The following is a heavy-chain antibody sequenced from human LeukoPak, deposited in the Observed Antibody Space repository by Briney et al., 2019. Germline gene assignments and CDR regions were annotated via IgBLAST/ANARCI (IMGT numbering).Heavy chain of an antibody. Sequence: ASVKVSCKASGYTFTGYYMHWVRQAPGQGLEWMGWINPNSGGTNYAQKFQGRVTMTRDTSISTAYMELSSLRSEDTAVYYRARDQGSGSYYGKGAFDIWGQGTMVTVSS. J-gene: IGHJ3*02. CDR3: ARDQGSGSYYGKGAFDI. CDR1: GYTFTGYY. V-gene: IGHV1-2*02. CDR2: INPNSGGT. D-gene: IGHD1-26*01.